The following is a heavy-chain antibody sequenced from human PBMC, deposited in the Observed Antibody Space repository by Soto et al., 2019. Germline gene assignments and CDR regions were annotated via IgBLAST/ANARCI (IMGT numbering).Heavy chain of an antibody. CDR1: GFTFSSYS. CDR3: ANHEAADTFSDYYGMNV. Sequence: PGGSLRLSCAASGFTFSSYSMNWVRQAPGKGLEWVSSISTSSIYIYYADSVKGRFAISRDDAKNSLYLQMNSLRAEDTAVYYCANHEAADTFSDYYGMNVWGQGTTVTVSS. D-gene: IGHD6-13*01. J-gene: IGHJ6*02. CDR2: ISTSSIYI. V-gene: IGHV3-21*01.